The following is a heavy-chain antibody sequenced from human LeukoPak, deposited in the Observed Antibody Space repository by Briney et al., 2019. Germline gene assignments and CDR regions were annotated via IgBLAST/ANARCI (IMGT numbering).Heavy chain of an antibody. V-gene: IGHV4-59*12. J-gene: IGHJ4*02. CDR1: GGPISSYY. Sequence: SETLSLTCTVSGGPISSYYWSWIRQPPGKGLEWIGYIYYSGSTNYNPSLKSRVTISVDTSKNQFSLKLSSVTAADTAVYYCARDHGPGELSVFDYWGQGTLVTVSS. CDR3: ARDHGPGELSVFDY. D-gene: IGHD3-10*01. CDR2: IYYSGST.